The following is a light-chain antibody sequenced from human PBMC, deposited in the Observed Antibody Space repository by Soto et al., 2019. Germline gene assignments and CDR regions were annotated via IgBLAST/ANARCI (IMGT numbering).Light chain of an antibody. V-gene: IGLV2-11*01. CDR1: SSDVGGYSH. Sequence: QSALTQPRSVSGSPGQSVTISCTGSSSDVGGYSHVSWFQQHPGKAPKLMIYDDTKRPSGVPDRFSGSKSGNTASLTISGLQAEDESDYYCCSFAGTYTIFGGGTQLTVL. CDR3: CSFAGTYTI. CDR2: DDT. J-gene: IGLJ2*01.